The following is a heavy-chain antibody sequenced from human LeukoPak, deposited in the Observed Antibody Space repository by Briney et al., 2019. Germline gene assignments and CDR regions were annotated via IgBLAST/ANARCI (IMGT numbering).Heavy chain of an antibody. CDR2: ISSSSSYI. D-gene: IGHD6-19*01. V-gene: IGHV3-21*01. J-gene: IGHJ4*02. Sequence: GGSLRLSCAASGFTFSSYSLNWVRQAPGKGLEWVSSISSSSSYIYYADSAKGRFTISRDNAKDSLYLQMNSLRAEDTAVYYCARDPYSSGWLFDYWGQGTLVTVSS. CDR1: GFTFSSYS. CDR3: ARDPYSSGWLFDY.